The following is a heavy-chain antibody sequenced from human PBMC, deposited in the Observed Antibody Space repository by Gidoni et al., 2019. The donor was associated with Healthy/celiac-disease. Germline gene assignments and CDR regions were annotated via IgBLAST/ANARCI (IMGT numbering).Heavy chain of an antibody. CDR2: ICGSGGST. CDR1: GFTFSSYA. D-gene: IGHD3-10*01. V-gene: IGHV3-23*01. Sequence: EVQLLESGGGLVQPGGSLRLSCAASGFTFSSYAMSWVRQAPGTGLEWVSAICGSGGSTYYADSVKGRFTISRDNSKNTLYLQMNSLRAEDTAVYYCAKASGQEYYYYGMDVWGQGTTVTVSS. J-gene: IGHJ6*02. CDR3: AKASGQEYYYYGMDV.